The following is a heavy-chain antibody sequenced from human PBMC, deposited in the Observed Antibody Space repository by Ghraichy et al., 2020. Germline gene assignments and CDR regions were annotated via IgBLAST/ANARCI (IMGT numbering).Heavy chain of an antibody. V-gene: IGHV3-30-3*01. Sequence: GGSLRLSCAGSGFTLSDYAMHWVRQAPGKGLEWMAVISNVGSEKKYADSVEGRFTISRDNSKNTLFLQMNNLRAEDTAVYYCARGDHPPYYGMDVWGQGTTVTVSS. CDR1: GFTLSDYA. CDR3: ARGDHPPYYGMDV. J-gene: IGHJ6*02. CDR2: ISNVGSEK.